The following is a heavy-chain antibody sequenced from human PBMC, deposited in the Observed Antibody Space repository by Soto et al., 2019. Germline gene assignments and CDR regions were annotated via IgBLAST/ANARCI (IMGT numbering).Heavy chain of an antibody. D-gene: IGHD3-9*01. V-gene: IGHV4-31*03. Sequence: KTSETLSLTCTVSGGSISSGGYYWSWIRQHPGKGLEWIGYIYYSGSTYYNPSLKSRVTISVDTSKNQFSLKLSSVTAADTAVYYCARGRGGHILTGPLLDYWGQGTLVTVSS. CDR2: IYYSGST. CDR1: GGSISSGGYY. CDR3: ARGRGGHILTGPLLDY. J-gene: IGHJ4*02.